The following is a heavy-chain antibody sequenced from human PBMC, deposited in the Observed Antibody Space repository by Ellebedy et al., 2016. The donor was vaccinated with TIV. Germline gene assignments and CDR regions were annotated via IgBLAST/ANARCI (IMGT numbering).Heavy chain of an antibody. D-gene: IGHD5/OR15-5a*01. CDR2: IYWNDDK. J-gene: IGHJ6*02. CDR3: ARIIVFSSRSYYYYGMDV. Sequence: SGPTLVKPTQTLTLTCTFSGFSLSTSGVGVGWIRQPPGKALEWLALIYWNDDKRYSPSLKSRLTITKDTSKNQVVLTMTNMDPVDTATYYCARIIVFSSRSYYYYGMDVWGQGTTVTVSS. V-gene: IGHV2-5*01. CDR1: GFSLSTSGVG.